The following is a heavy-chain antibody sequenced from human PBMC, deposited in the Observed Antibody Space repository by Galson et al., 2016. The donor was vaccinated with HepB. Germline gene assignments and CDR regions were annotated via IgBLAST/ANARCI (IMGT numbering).Heavy chain of an antibody. CDR2: INHSGST. J-gene: IGHJ6*02. CDR3: ARVRFLEWLLSSNYYYGMDV. CDR1: GGSFSDYY. Sequence: SETLSLTCAVYGGSFSDYYWSWIRQPPGKGLEWIGQINHSGSTNHNPSLKSRVTISVDTSKNQFSLKLRSVTAADTAVYYCARVRFLEWLLSSNYYYGMDVWGQGTTVTVSS. V-gene: IGHV4-34*01. D-gene: IGHD3-3*01.